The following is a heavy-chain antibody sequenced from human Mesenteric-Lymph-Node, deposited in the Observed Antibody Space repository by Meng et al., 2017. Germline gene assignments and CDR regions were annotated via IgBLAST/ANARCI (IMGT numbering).Heavy chain of an antibody. J-gene: IGHJ6*02. V-gene: IGHV4-31*03. Sequence: SETLSLTCTVSGGSISSGGYYWSWIRQHPGKGLEWIGYIYYSGSTYYNPSLKSRVTISVDTSKNQFTLKMSSVTAADTAVYYCARGGFGEFYYYYYGMDVWGQGTTVTVSS. D-gene: IGHD3-10*01. CDR1: GGSISSGGYY. CDR2: IYYSGST. CDR3: ARGGFGEFYYYYYGMDV.